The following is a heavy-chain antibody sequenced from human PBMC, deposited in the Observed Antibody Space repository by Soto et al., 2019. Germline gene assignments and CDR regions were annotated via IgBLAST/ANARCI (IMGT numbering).Heavy chain of an antibody. CDR2: IYHSGST. CDR1: GGSITSYY. V-gene: IGHV4-59*01. J-gene: IGHJ6*02. CDR3: ARARRSQYYYYGMVV. Sequence: QVQLQESGPGLVKPSETLSLTCTVSGGSITSYYWTWIRQPPGRGPEWIGYIYHSGSTNYNPSLKSRVTISVDTSMNQFSLKLNSVTAADTAVYYCARARRSQYYYYGMVVWGPGTTVTVSS.